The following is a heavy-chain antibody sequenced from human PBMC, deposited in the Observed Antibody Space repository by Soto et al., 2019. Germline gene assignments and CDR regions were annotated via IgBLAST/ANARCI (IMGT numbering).Heavy chain of an antibody. Sequence: PSETLSLTCTVSGGSISSSSYYWGWIRQPPGKGLEWIGSIYYSGSTYYNPSLKSRVTISVDTSKNQFSLKLSSVTAADTAVYYCASQDYYDSSSYWGSDYWGQGTLVTAPQ. CDR3: ASQDYYDSSSYWGSDY. J-gene: IGHJ4*02. V-gene: IGHV4-39*01. CDR2: IYYSGST. CDR1: GGSISSSSYY. D-gene: IGHD3-22*01.